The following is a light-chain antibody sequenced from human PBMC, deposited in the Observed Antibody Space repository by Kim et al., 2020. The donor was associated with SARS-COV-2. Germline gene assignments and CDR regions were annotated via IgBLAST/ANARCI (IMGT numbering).Light chain of an antibody. CDR2: KNN. Sequence: QSVLTQPPSASGTPGQRVSISCSGSNSNIRTNYVSWYQQVPGTAPKVLIYKNNRRPSGVPDRFSGSKSGTSASLAITGLRSEDDAEYYCASWDDTLSGVVFGGGTQLTVL. CDR3: ASWDDTLSGVV. CDR1: NSNIRTNY. V-gene: IGLV1-47*01. J-gene: IGLJ3*02.